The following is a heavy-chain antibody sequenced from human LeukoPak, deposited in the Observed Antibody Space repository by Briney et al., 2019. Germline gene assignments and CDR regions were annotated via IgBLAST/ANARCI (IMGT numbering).Heavy chain of an antibody. Sequence: PGGSLRLSCAASGFTFSSYAMHWVRQAPGKGLEWVAVISYDGSNKYYADSVKGRFTISRDNSKNTLYLQMNSLRAEDTAVYYCAKDRGTMVRGVIINLYYFDYWGQGTLVTVSS. D-gene: IGHD3-10*01. V-gene: IGHV3-30*04. CDR2: ISYDGSNK. CDR1: GFTFSSYA. J-gene: IGHJ4*02. CDR3: AKDRGTMVRGVIINLYYFDY.